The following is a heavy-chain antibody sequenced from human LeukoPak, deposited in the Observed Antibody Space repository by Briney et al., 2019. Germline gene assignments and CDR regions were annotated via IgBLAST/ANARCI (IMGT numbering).Heavy chain of an antibody. J-gene: IGHJ4*02. D-gene: IGHD6-13*01. Sequence: PSETLSLTCAVSGYSISSGYYWGWIRQPPGKGLEWIGSIYHSGSTYYNPSLKSRVTISVDTSKNQFSLKLSSVTAADTAVYYCARDSYSSSWHFDYWGQGTLVNLSS. CDR3: ARDSYSSSWHFDY. V-gene: IGHV4-38-2*02. CDR2: IYHSGST. CDR1: GYSISSGYY.